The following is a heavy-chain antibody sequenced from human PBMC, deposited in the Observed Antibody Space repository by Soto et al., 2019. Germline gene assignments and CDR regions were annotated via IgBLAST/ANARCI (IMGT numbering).Heavy chain of an antibody. CDR3: ARANGWSSSRTLSWFDP. CDR2: INHSGST. D-gene: IGHD6-6*01. Sequence: PSETLSLTCAVYGGSFSGYYWSWIRQPPGKGLEWIGEINHSGSTNYNPSLKSRVTISVDTSKNQFSLKLSSVTAADTAVYYCARANGWSSSRTLSWFDPWGQGTLVTVSS. J-gene: IGHJ5*02. CDR1: GGSFSGYY. V-gene: IGHV4-34*01.